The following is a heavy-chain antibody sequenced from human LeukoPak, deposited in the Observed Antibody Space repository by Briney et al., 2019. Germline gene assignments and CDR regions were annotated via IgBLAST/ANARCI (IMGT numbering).Heavy chain of an antibody. Sequence: PGGSLRLSCAASGFTVSSYAMSWVRQAPGKGPEWVSAISGSGGSTYYADSVKGRFTISRDNSKNTLYLQMNSLRAEDTAVYYCAKDRPRRYDFWSGYLLDYWGQGALVTVSS. V-gene: IGHV3-23*01. D-gene: IGHD3-3*01. J-gene: IGHJ4*02. CDR3: AKDRPRRYDFWSGYLLDY. CDR2: ISGSGGST. CDR1: GFTVSSYA.